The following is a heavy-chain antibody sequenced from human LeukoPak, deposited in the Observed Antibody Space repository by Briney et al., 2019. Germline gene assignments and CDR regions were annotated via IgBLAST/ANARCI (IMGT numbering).Heavy chain of an antibody. Sequence: SETLSLTCTVSGGSISSYYWSWVRQPPGKGLEWIGYIYYSGSTNYNPSLKSRVTISVDTSKNQFSLKLSSVTAADTAVYYCARIRRCSSTSCFRSQSQDPVVGWFDPWGQGTLVTVSS. D-gene: IGHD2-2*01. CDR2: IYYSGST. CDR1: GGSISSYY. J-gene: IGHJ5*02. CDR3: ARIRRCSSTSCFRSQSQDPVVGWFDP. V-gene: IGHV4-59*01.